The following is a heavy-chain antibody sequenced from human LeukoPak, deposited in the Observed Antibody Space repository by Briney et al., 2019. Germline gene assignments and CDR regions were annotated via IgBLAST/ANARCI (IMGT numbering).Heavy chain of an antibody. CDR3: AREFANLAAFDF. CDR1: GGSVSSNNYY. Sequence: SETLSLTWTVSGGSVSSNNYYWSWIRQRPGKGLEWIGYIYYSGNTNYNPSLKSRVTISVDTSKNQFSLKLSSVTAADTAVYYCAREFANLAAFDFWGQGTMVTVSA. J-gene: IGHJ3*01. CDR2: IYYSGNT. V-gene: IGHV4-61*01.